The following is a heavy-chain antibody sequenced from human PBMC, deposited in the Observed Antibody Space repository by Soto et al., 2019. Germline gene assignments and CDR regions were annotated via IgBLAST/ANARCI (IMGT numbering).Heavy chain of an antibody. J-gene: IGHJ4*02. D-gene: IGHD6-25*01. CDR1: GFTFSNYA. Sequence: GGSLRLSCAASGFTFSNYAMSWVRQAPGKGLEWVSAITGSGGDTYHADSVKGRFTISRDNSKNTLFLQMNRLRADDTAVYYCAKGSASGSTYYFDFWGQGTLVTVSS. CDR3: AKGSASGSTYYFDF. V-gene: IGHV3-23*01. CDR2: ITGSGGDT.